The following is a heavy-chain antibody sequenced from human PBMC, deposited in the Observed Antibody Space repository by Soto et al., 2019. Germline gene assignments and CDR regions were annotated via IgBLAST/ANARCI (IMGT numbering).Heavy chain of an antibody. CDR3: VRLGHYYFDY. Sequence: GGSLRLSCAASGFNYSTYTMHWVRQATGKGLEYVSAISSNGGSTYYADSVKGRFTISRDNSKNTLYLQMSSLRAEDTAVYYCVRLGHYYFDYWGQGTLVTVSS. V-gene: IGHV3-64D*06. CDR2: ISSNGGST. D-gene: IGHD7-27*01. J-gene: IGHJ4*02. CDR1: GFNYSTYT.